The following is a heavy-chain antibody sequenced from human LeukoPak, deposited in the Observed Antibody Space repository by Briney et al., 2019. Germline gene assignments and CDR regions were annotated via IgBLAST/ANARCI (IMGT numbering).Heavy chain of an antibody. V-gene: IGHV4-59*12. Sequence: SETLSLTCTVSGGPISSYYWSWIRQPPAKVLEWIGYIYHRASTYYNQSLKSRLTISVDSSKHQFYLKLSSVTAADTAVYYCASTYYDSSAFDYWGQGTLVTVSS. D-gene: IGHD3-22*01. CDR2: IYHRAST. CDR1: GGPISSYY. CDR3: ASTYYDSSAFDY. J-gene: IGHJ4*02.